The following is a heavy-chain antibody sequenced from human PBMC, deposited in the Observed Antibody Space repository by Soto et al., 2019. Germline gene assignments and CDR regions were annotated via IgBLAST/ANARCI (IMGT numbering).Heavy chain of an antibody. Sequence: EVQLVESGGGLVKPGGSLRLSCAASGFTFSNAWMSWVRQAPGKGLEWVGRIKSKTDGGTTDYAAPVKGRFTISRDDSKNTLYLQMNSLKTEDTAVYYCTTDPLDSSSDFDYWGQGTLVTVSS. V-gene: IGHV3-15*01. J-gene: IGHJ4*02. CDR3: TTDPLDSSSDFDY. CDR2: IKSKTDGGTT. D-gene: IGHD6-6*01. CDR1: GFTFSNAW.